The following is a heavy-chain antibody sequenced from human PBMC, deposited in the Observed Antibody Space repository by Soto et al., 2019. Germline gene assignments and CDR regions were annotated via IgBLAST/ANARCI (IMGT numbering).Heavy chain of an antibody. D-gene: IGHD3-22*01. CDR1: GYTFTSYG. CDR2: ISAYNGNT. Sequence: QVQLVQSGAEVKKPGASVKVSCKASGYTFTSYGISWVRQAPGQGLEWMGWISAYNGNTNYAQKLQGRVTKTTDTSTSTAYMELRSLKSDGTALYYCARDWYSYDSSGYYPNWFDPWGQGTLVTVSS. J-gene: IGHJ5*02. CDR3: ARDWYSYDSSGYYPNWFDP. V-gene: IGHV1-18*04.